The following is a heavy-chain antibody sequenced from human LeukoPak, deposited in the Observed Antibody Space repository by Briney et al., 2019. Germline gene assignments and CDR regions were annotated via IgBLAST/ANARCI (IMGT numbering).Heavy chain of an antibody. CDR2: IRSKAYGGTT. J-gene: IGHJ4*02. Sequence: GGSLRLSCTASGFTFGDYAMSWFRQAPGKGLEWVGFIRSKAYGGTTEYAASVKGRFTISRDDSKSIAYLQMNSLKTEDTAVYYCTRAYYGSGSYYSRWGQGTLVTVSS. CDR1: GFTFGDYA. D-gene: IGHD3-10*01. CDR3: TRAYYGSGSYYSR. V-gene: IGHV3-49*03.